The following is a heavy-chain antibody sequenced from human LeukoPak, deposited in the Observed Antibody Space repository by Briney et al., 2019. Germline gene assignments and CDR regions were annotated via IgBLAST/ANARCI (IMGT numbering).Heavy chain of an antibody. D-gene: IGHD3-22*01. CDR1: GYTLTELS. CDR3: ARASHYYYDSSGYYNY. V-gene: IGHV1-24*01. CDR2: FDPEDGET. J-gene: IGHJ4*02. Sequence: ASVKVSCKVSGYTLTELSMHWVRQAPGKGLEWMGGFDPEDGETIYAQKFQGRVTMTEDTSTDTAYMELSSLRSEDTAVYYCARASHYYYDSSGYYNYWGQGTLVTVSS.